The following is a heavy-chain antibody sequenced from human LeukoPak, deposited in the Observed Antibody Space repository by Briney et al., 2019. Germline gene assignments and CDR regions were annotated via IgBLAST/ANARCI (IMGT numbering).Heavy chain of an antibody. J-gene: IGHJ4*02. V-gene: IGHV4-34*01. Sequence: SETLSLTCAVYGGSFSGYYWSWIRQPPGKGLEWIGEINHSGSTNYNPSLKSRVTISVDTSKNQFSLKLSSVTAADTAVYYCARGGDSSGWYEDFDYWGQGTLVTVCS. D-gene: IGHD6-19*01. CDR3: ARGGDSSGWYEDFDY. CDR2: INHSGST. CDR1: GGSFSGYY.